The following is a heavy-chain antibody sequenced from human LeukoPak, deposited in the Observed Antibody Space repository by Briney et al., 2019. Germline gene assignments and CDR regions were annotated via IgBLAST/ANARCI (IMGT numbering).Heavy chain of an antibody. Sequence: GRSLRLSCAASGFTFSSYAMSWVRQAPGKGLEWVSAISGSGGSTYYADSVKGRFTISRDNSKNTLYLQMNSLRAEDTAVYYCAKTPWELLRYGYYFDYWGQGTLVTVSS. D-gene: IGHD1-26*01. CDR1: GFTFSSYA. CDR2: ISGSGGST. CDR3: AKTPWELLRYGYYFDY. J-gene: IGHJ4*02. V-gene: IGHV3-23*01.